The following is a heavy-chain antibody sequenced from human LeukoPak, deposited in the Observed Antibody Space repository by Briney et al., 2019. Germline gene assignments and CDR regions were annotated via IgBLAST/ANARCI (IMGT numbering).Heavy chain of an antibody. V-gene: IGHV3-23*01. D-gene: IGHD1-14*01. J-gene: IGHJ6*03. Sequence: GGSLRLSCAASGFSLTNAWMSWVRQAPGKGLEWVSAISGSGGSTYYADSVKGRFTVFRDNSKNTLYLQMNSLRAEDTAVYYCARPPGFNYYYYMDVGGKGTTVTVSS. CDR3: ARPPGFNYYYYMDV. CDR2: ISGSGGST. CDR1: GFSLTNAW.